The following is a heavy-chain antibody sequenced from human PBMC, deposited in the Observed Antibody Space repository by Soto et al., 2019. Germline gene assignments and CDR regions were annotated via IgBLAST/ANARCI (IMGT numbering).Heavy chain of an antibody. CDR3: ARGAPTDYGDCDH. D-gene: IGHD4-17*01. V-gene: IGHV3-33*01. CDR1: GFTFYSYG. J-gene: IGHJ4*02. Sequence: QVQLVESGGGVVQPGRSLRLSCAASGFTFYSYGMHWVRQAPGKGLEWVAVIWYDGSERYYAESVKGRFTISRDNSKNTLYLQMNSLRAEDTAVYYCARGAPTDYGDCDHWGQGTLVTVSS. CDR2: IWYDGSER.